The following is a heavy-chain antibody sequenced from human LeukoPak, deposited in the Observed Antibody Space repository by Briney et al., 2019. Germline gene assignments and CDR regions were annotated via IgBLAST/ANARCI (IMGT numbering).Heavy chain of an antibody. CDR1: GGSFSGYY. CDR3: ARSPQGKDV. J-gene: IGHJ6*02. CDR2: INHSGST. V-gene: IGHV4-34*01. Sequence: SETLSLTCEVYGGSFSGYYWSWIRQPPGKGLEWIGEINHSGSTNYNPSLKSRVTISVDTSKNQFSLKLSSVTAADTAVYYCARSPQGKDVWGQGTTVTVSS.